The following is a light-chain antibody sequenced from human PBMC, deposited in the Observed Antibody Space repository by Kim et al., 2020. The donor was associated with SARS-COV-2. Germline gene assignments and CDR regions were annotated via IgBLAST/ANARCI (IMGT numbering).Light chain of an antibody. Sequence: LCEGATAPLTCRPSHNVCLYWYQHQPGPAPALRLHDATKWATGTPARFSGSGCGSDSTFTISIIKPEDVAVYYCQHRINWNPRTTFGRGTKVDIK. CDR1: PSHNVC. J-gene: IGKJ3*01. V-gene: IGKV3-11*01. CDR3: QHRINWNPRTT. CDR2: DAT.